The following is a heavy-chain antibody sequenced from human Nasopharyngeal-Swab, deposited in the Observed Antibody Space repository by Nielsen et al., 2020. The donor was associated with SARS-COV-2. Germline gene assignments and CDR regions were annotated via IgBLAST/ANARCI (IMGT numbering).Heavy chain of an antibody. J-gene: IGHJ4*02. CDR2: INSNSGDT. CDR3: ARGNSYGYDY. D-gene: IGHD5-18*01. CDR1: EYTFTGYY. V-gene: IGHV1-2*06. Sequence: ASVKVSCKASEYTFTGYYMHWVRQAPGQGLEWMGRINSNSGDTKYAQKFQGRVTMTRDTSISTADMELSRLRSDDTAVYYCARGNSYGYDYWGQGILVTVSS.